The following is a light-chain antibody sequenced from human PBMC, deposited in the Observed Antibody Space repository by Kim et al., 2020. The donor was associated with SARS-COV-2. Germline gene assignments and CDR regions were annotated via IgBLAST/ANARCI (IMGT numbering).Light chain of an antibody. Sequence: QSALTQPPSVSGSPGQSVTISCTGTSSDVGSYNRVSWYQQPPGTTPKLMIYEVSNRPSGVPDRFSGSKSGNTASLTISGLQPEDEADYYCSSYTTSSTWVFGGGTKVTVL. J-gene: IGLJ3*02. CDR2: EVS. CDR1: SSDVGSYNR. V-gene: IGLV2-18*02. CDR3: SSYTTSSTWV.